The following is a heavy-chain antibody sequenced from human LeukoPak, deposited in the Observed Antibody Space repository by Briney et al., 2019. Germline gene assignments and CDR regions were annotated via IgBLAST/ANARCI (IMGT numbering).Heavy chain of an antibody. CDR2: INQDGSEK. CDR3: ARDTSGSSSL. CDR1: GFTFRRYS. Sequence: GGSLRLSCAASGFTFRRYSMSWVRQAPGKGLEWVANINQDGSEKYSVDSVKGRITISRDNAKNLLYLQMNSLRAEDTAVYYCARDTSGSSSLWGQGTLVTVSS. D-gene: IGHD1-26*01. V-gene: IGHV3-7*01. J-gene: IGHJ4*02.